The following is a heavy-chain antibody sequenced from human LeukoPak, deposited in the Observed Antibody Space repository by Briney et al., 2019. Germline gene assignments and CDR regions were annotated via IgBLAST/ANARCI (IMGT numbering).Heavy chain of an antibody. D-gene: IGHD1-1*01. CDR1: GVSISRFY. CDR3: VQTTGWPGLDY. J-gene: IGHJ4*02. V-gene: IGHV4-4*09. Sequence: SETLSLTCTTSGVSISRFYWSWVRQPPGKGLEWIGNIYSGVPTYFNPSLKSRVIISVDTSKNQFSLNLTSVTAADTAMYYCVQTTGWPGLDYWGQGILVTVSS. CDR2: IYSGVPT.